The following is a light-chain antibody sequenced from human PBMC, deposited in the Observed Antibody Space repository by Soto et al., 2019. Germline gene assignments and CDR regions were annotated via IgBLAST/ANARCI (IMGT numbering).Light chain of an antibody. CDR2: GAS. Sequence: EIVLTQSPGTLSLSPGERATLSCRASQSVSSSWLAWCQQKPGQAPRLLIYGASSRATGIPDRFSGSGSGTDFTLTISRLEPEDLAVYYCQQYGSSFGGGTKVEIK. CDR3: QQYGSS. J-gene: IGKJ4*01. V-gene: IGKV3-20*01. CDR1: QSVSSSW.